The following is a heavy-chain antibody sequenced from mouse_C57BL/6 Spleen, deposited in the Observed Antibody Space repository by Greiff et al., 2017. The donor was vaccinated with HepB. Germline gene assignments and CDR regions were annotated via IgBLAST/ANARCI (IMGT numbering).Heavy chain of an antibody. J-gene: IGHJ1*03. Sequence: QVQLQQSGAELVRPGTSVKMSCKASGYTFTNYWIGWAKQRPGHGLEWIGDIYPGGGYTNYNEKFKGKATLTAYKSSSTAYMQFSSLTSEDPAIYYCARSDCSPPWYFDVWGTGTTVTVSS. V-gene: IGHV1-63*01. CDR3: ARSDCSPPWYFDV. CDR1: GYTFTNYW. D-gene: IGHD1-1*01. CDR2: IYPGGGYT.